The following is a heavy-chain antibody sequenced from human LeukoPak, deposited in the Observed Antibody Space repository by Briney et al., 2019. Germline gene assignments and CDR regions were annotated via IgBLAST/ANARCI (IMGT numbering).Heavy chain of an antibody. CDR3: ARRLKVVPAATSPAYYYYYYMDV. J-gene: IGHJ6*03. V-gene: IGHV1-8*03. D-gene: IGHD2-2*01. CDR2: MNPNSGNT. CDR1: GYTFTGYY. Sequence: GASVKVSCKASGYTFTGYYMHWVRQATGQGLEWIGWMNPNSGNTGYAQKFQGRVTITRNTSISTAYMELSSLRSEDTAVYYCARRLKVVPAATSPAYYYYYYMDVWGKGTTVTVSS.